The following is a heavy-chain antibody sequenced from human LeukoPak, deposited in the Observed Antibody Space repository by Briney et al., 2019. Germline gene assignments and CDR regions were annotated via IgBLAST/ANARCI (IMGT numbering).Heavy chain of an antibody. CDR3: ARGGYCTNGVCSQPPSDI. Sequence: ASAKVSCKASGYTFTSYAMHWVRQAPGQRLEWMGWINAGNGNTKYSQKFQGRVTITRDTSASTAYMELSSLRSEDTAVYYCARGGYCTNGVCSQPPSDIWGQGTMVTVSS. V-gene: IGHV1-3*01. J-gene: IGHJ3*02. D-gene: IGHD2-8*01. CDR1: GYTFTSYA. CDR2: INAGNGNT.